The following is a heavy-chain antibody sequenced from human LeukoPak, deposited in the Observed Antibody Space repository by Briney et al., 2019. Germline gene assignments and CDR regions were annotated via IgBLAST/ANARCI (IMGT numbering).Heavy chain of an antibody. CDR2: ISGSSSSSIT. V-gene: IGHV3-48*04. D-gene: IGHD6-13*01. J-gene: IGHJ4*02. Sequence: GGSLRLSCAASGFTFSSYSMHWVRQAPGKGLEWVSFISGSSSSSITYYADSVKGRFTISRDNAKNSLYLQMNSLRAEDTAVYYCASSGGGIAAAGTYYFDYWGQGTLVTVSS. CDR3: ASSGGGIAAAGTYYFDY. CDR1: GFTFSSYS.